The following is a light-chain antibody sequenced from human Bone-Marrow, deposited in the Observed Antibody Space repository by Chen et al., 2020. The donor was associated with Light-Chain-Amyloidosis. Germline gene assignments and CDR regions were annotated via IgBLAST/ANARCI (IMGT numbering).Light chain of an antibody. CDR3: QSADSSGTYEVI. Sequence: SYELTQPPSVSVSPRQTARITCSGDDLPTKYAYWYQQKPGQAPVLVIHRDTERPSGISGRFSGSSSGTTATLTISGVQAEDEADYHCQSADSSGTYEVIFGGGTKLTV. J-gene: IGLJ2*01. V-gene: IGLV3-25*03. CDR2: RDT. CDR1: DLPTKY.